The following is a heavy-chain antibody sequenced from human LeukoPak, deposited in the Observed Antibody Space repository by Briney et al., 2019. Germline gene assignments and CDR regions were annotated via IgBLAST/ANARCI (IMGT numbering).Heavy chain of an antibody. CDR1: RGSIRSYY. J-gene: IGHJ3*02. V-gene: IGHV4-59*12. CDR2: IDYSGST. D-gene: IGHD4-17*01. Sequence: SETLSLTCTVSRGSIRSYYWSWIRQHPGKGLEGIGYIDYSGSTNYNPSLKIRVTVLVDTSKNEFSLKLNSVTPADTAVYYCAREGKYGDYVEAFDIWGQGTLVTVSS. CDR3: AREGKYGDYVEAFDI.